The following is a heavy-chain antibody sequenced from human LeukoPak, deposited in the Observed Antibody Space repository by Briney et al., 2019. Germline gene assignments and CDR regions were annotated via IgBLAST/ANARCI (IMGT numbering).Heavy chain of an antibody. CDR1: GFTFSSYA. CDR2: ISGSGGST. D-gene: IGHD1-1*01. Sequence: GGSLRLSCAASGFTFSSYAVSWVRHAPGKGLERVSAISGSGGSTYYADSVKGRFTISRDNSKNTLYLQMNSLRAEDTAVYYCAKDRWTEVDALDIWGQGTMVTVSS. J-gene: IGHJ3*02. CDR3: AKDRWTEVDALDI. V-gene: IGHV3-23*01.